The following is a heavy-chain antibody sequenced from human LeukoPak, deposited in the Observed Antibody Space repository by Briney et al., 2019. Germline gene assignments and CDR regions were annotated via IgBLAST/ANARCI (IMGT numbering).Heavy chain of an antibody. Sequence: PGGSLRLSCAASGFTFTRYAMHWVRQAPGKGLEWVAVISYDGNNKYYADSVKGRFTISRDNSKNTLYMQMNSLRAEDTAVYYCARLFRTLTYFDYWGQGTLVTVSS. V-gene: IGHV3-30-3*01. CDR3: ARLFRTLTYFDY. J-gene: IGHJ4*02. CDR2: ISYDGNNK. CDR1: GFTFTRYA. D-gene: IGHD1/OR15-1a*01.